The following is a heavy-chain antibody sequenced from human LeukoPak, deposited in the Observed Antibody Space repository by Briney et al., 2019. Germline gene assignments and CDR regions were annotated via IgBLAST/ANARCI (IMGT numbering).Heavy chain of an antibody. CDR1: GFTYSSYT. V-gene: IGHV3-21*01. D-gene: IGHD3-10*01. J-gene: IGHJ6*03. CDR2: ITSSSSYI. CDR3: ARAGGSGSYYNPGLYYYYMDV. Sequence: GGSLRLSCAASGFTYSSYTVNWVRQAPGKGLEWVSSITSSSSYIYYADSVKGRFTISRDNSKNTLYLQMNSLRAEDTAVYYCARAGGSGSYYNPGLYYYYMDVWGKGTTVTISS.